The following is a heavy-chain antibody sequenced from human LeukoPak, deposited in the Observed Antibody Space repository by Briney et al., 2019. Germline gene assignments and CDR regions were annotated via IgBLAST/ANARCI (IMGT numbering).Heavy chain of an antibody. J-gene: IGHJ4*02. D-gene: IGHD3-22*01. Sequence: PGGSLRLSCAASGFFFDSYSLNWVRQAPGKGLEWISYITAGSDTIFYADSVEGRFTISRDNSKNSLYLQMNSLRVEDTAVYYCARDGVHYDSSGYYRYYFGLWGQGTLVTVSS. V-gene: IGHV3-48*01. CDR1: GFFFDSYS. CDR3: ARDGVHYDSSGYYRYYFGL. CDR2: ITAGSDTI.